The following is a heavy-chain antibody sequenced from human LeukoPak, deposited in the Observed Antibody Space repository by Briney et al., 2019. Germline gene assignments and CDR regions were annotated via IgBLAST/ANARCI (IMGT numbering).Heavy chain of an antibody. D-gene: IGHD4-17*01. CDR1: GFTFSSYS. CDR2: ISSSSSTI. J-gene: IGHJ4*02. Sequence: GGSLRLSCAASGFTFSSYSMNWVRQAPGKGLEWVSYISSSSSTIYYADSVKGRFTISRDNAKNSLYLQMNSLRAEDTAVYYCARGTVYGDYVGSYFDYWGQGTLVTVSS. V-gene: IGHV3-48*04. CDR3: ARGTVYGDYVGSYFDY.